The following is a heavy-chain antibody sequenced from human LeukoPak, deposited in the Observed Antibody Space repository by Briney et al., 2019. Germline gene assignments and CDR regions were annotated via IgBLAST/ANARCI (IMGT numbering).Heavy chain of an antibody. V-gene: IGHV1-2*02. D-gene: IGHD1-1*01. Sequence: ASVKVSCKASGYTFSGYYIHWVRQAPGQGLEWMGWINPNSGATNYAQKFQGGVTITRDTSITTFYMEVSSLRSDDTAVYYCARYNWNDVVSALDSWGQGTLVTVSS. J-gene: IGHJ4*02. CDR2: INPNSGAT. CDR1: GYTFSGYY. CDR3: ARYNWNDVVSALDS.